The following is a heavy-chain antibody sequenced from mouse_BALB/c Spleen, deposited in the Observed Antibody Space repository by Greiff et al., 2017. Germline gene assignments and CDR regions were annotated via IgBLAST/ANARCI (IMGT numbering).Heavy chain of an antibody. V-gene: IGHV3-2*02. CDR1: GYSITSDYA. CDR2: ISYSGST. J-gene: IGHJ3*01. D-gene: IGHD1-1*01. Sequence: EVQLQQSGPGLVKPSQSLSLTCTVTGYSITSDYAWNWIRQFPGNKLEWMGYISYSGSTSYNPSLKSRISITRDTSKNQFFLQLNSVTTEDTATYYCARCDYYGSSGFAYWGQGTLVTVSA. CDR3: ARCDYYGSSGFAY.